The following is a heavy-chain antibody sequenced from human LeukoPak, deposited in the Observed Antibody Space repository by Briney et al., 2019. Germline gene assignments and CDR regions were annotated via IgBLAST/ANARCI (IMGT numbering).Heavy chain of an antibody. Sequence: GGSLRLSCAASGFTFSSYSMNWVRQAPGKWLEWVTYISSSSSTIYYADSVKGRFTISRDNAKNSLYLQMNSLRDEDTAVYYCARGRGSKSPTLAAANWFDPWGQGTLVTVSS. CDR3: ARGRGSKSPTLAAANWFDP. V-gene: IGHV3-48*02. J-gene: IGHJ5*02. CDR1: GFTFSSYS. D-gene: IGHD6-13*01. CDR2: ISSSSSTI.